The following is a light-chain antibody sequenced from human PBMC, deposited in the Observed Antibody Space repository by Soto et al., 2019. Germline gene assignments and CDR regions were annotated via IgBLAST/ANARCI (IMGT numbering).Light chain of an antibody. V-gene: IGKV1-5*03. CDR1: QSISYW. CDR2: KAS. CDR3: LQYNYYPLT. J-gene: IGKJ4*01. Sequence: DIQMTQSPSTLSASVGDRVTIICRASQSISYWLAWYQQRPGKAPRLLIYKASSLQSGVPSRFSGSGSGTEFTLTISSLQPDDFATYFCLQYNYYPLTFGGGTKVDSK.